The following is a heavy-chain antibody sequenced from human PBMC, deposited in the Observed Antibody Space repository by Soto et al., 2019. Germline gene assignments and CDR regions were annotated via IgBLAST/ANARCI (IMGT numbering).Heavy chain of an antibody. CDR3: ARTADNWFDP. Sequence: QMQLQESGPGLVKPSETLSLTCSVSDGAMNWGTPYWDWIRQSPGRGLEWIGNIYYNGNTLYNPSPGRRVTISLDRSKNQFALTLRSVTAADSAIYYCARTADNWFDPWGQGILVTVSS. J-gene: IGHJ5*02. V-gene: IGHV4-39*01. CDR1: DGAMNWGTPY. CDR2: IYYNGNT. D-gene: IGHD6-19*01.